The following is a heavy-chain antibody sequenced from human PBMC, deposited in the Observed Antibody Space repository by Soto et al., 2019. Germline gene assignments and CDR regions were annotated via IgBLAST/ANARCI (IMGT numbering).Heavy chain of an antibody. J-gene: IGHJ6*03. CDR1: GGSFSGYY. Sequence: SETLSLTCAVYGGSFSGYYWSWIRQPPGKGLEWIGEINHSGSTNYNPSLKSRVTISVDTSKNQFSRKLSSVTAADTAVYYCARLNPTGGGHGVSIAARRYYYYMDVWGKGTTVTVSS. CDR2: INHSGST. V-gene: IGHV4-34*01. D-gene: IGHD6-6*01. CDR3: ARLNPTGGGHGVSIAARRYYYYMDV.